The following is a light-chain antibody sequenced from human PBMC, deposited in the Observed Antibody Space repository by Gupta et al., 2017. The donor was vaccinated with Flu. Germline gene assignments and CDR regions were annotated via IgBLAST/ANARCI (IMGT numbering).Light chain of an antibody. CDR2: KVS. CDR3: SGGKGWGYA. Sequence: VTLGKPASISCRSSLSLVHNTGNTYLHRFQQRPGQSPRRLIYKVSNRDPGVPDTFRGSGSNTDFTLSISSVVVDDVGVYYCSGGKGWGYAFGQGTKMEI. CDR1: LSLVHNTGNTY. J-gene: IGKJ2*01. V-gene: IGKV2-30*02.